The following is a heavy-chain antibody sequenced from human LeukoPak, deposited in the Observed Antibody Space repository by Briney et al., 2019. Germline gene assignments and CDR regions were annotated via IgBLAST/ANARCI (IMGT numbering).Heavy chain of an antibody. CDR1: GFTFSSYW. V-gene: IGHV3-7*01. Sequence: GGSLRLSCAASGFTFSSYWMSWVRQAPGKGLEWVANIKQDGSEKYYVDSVKGRFTISRDNAKNSLYLQMNSLRAEGTAVYYCARVGDTAMVRPGSPYYYYGMDVWGQGTTVTVSS. D-gene: IGHD5-18*01. CDR3: ARVGDTAMVRPGSPYYYYGMDV. J-gene: IGHJ6*02. CDR2: IKQDGSEK.